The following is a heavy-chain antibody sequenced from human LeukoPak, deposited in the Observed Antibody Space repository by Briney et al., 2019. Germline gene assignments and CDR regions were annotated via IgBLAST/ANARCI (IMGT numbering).Heavy chain of an antibody. CDR2: ISYDGGNK. D-gene: IGHD6-13*01. J-gene: IGHJ4*02. V-gene: IGHV3-30*04. CDR3: ARDLGSSWELYY. Sequence: GGSLRLSCAASGFTFSSYAMHWVRQAPGKGLEWVAVISYDGGNKYYADSVKGRFTISRDNSKSTLYLQMNSLRAEDTAVYYCARDLGSSWELYYWGQGTLVTVSS. CDR1: GFTFSSYA.